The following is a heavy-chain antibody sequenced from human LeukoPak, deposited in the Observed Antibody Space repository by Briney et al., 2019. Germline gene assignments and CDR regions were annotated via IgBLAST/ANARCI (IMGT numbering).Heavy chain of an antibody. V-gene: IGHV3-43*02. CDR1: GFTFDDYA. D-gene: IGHD6-13*01. Sequence: PGGSLRLYCAASGFTFDDYAMHWVRQAPGKGLEWVSLISGDGGSTYYADSVKGRFTISRDNSKNSLYLQMNSLRTEDTALYYCAKGSLLAAAGTNWFDPWGQGTLVTVSS. CDR3: AKGSLLAAAGTNWFDP. CDR2: ISGDGGST. J-gene: IGHJ5*02.